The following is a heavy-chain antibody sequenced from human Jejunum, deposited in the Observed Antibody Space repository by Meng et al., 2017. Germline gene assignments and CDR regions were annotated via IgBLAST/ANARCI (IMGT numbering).Heavy chain of an antibody. Sequence: GGSLRLSCAASGSTFTSSEMNWVRQAPGKGLEWLSYISASGNTIYYADSVKGRFTISRDNAKNSLYLQVNSLRAEDTAIYYCARVDLGVGALYWGQGNLVNVAS. V-gene: IGHV3-48*03. D-gene: IGHD3-3*01. J-gene: IGHJ4*02. CDR3: ARVDLGVGALY. CDR2: ISASGNTI. CDR1: GSTFTSSE.